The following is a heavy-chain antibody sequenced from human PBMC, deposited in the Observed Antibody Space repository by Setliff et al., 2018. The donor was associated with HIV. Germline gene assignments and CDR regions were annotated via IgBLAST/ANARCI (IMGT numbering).Heavy chain of an antibody. J-gene: IGHJ4*02. D-gene: IGHD3-16*01. Sequence: PSETLSLTCTVSGGSISSSSYYWGWIRQPPGKGLEWIGSSYYSGSTDHNPSLKRRVSISLDTSKNQFSLRLNSATAADTAVYYCARMLWRWGNYFDYWGQGTLVTVSS. V-gene: IGHV4-39*07. CDR3: ARMLWRWGNYFDY. CDR1: GGSISSSSYY. CDR2: SYYSGST.